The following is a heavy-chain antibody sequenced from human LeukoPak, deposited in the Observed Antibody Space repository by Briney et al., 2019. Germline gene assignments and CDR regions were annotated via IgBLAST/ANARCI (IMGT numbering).Heavy chain of an antibody. CDR1: GFIFSSYW. CDR3: AVFGSPMVD. J-gene: IGHJ4*02. Sequence: GESLRLSCAASGFIFSSYWMHWVRQAPGKGLVWVSRINPDGSGTNYADSVKGRFTISRDNAKNTVYLQMNSLRAEDTAVYYCAVFGSPMVDWGQGTLVTVSS. D-gene: IGHD2-2*01. V-gene: IGHV3-74*01. CDR2: INPDGSGT.